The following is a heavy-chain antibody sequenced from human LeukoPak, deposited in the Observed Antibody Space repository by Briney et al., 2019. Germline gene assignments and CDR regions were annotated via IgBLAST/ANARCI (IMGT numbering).Heavy chain of an antibody. CDR1: GGSVSGHY. CDR3: ARHSGDYYDSSGYLDY. D-gene: IGHD3-22*01. J-gene: IGHJ4*02. Sequence: SETLSLTCAVSGGSVSGHYWDWIRQPPGKGLEWIGSIYYSGSTYYIPSLKSRVTISVDTSKNQFSLKLSSVTAADTAVYYCARHSGDYYDSSGYLDYWGQGTLVTVSS. CDR2: IYYSGST. V-gene: IGHV4-39*01.